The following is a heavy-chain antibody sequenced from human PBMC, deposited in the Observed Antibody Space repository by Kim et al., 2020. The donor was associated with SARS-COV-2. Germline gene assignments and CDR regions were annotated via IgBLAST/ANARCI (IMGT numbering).Heavy chain of an antibody. CDR1: GFTFSNYP. J-gene: IGHJ4*02. CDR3: AKVRFAEWLVVG. Sequence: GGSLRLSCAASGFTFSNYPMIWVRQAPGKGLEWVSLIYTNGGRTFYADPVKGRFTISRDNSRNTLHLQMSSLRADDTAVYYCAKVRFAEWLVVGWGQGTLVTVSS. D-gene: IGHD6-19*01. CDR2: IYTNGGRT. V-gene: IGHV3-23*05.